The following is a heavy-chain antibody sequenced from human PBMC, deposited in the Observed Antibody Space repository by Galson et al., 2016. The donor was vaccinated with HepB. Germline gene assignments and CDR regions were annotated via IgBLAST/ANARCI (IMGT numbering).Heavy chain of an antibody. D-gene: IGHD1-26*01. V-gene: IGHV1-18*01. Sequence: SVKVSCKASGYTFTSYGISWVRQAPGQGLEWMGWISPYNGDTNYAQKLQGRVTVTTDTPASTAYMELRSLRSDDTAVYYCARGGGSAYYGMDVWGQATTVTVSS. J-gene: IGHJ6*02. CDR1: GYTFTSYG. CDR3: ARGGGSAYYGMDV. CDR2: ISPYNGDT.